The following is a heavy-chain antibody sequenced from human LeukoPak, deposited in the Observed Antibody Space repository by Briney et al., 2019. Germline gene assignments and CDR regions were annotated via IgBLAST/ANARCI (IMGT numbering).Heavy chain of an antibody. CDR3: ARLRWQMVDPYFDD. V-gene: IGHV4-59*01. CDR2: IYYTGTT. CDR1: GGSMSDYY. D-gene: IGHD6-13*01. J-gene: IGHJ4*02. Sequence: SETLSLTCGFSGGSMSDYYWSWIRQPPGRDLEWIGHIYYTGTTDYNPSLKSRVVISLDASRNQFSLKLNSLTPADTAIYYCARLRWQMVDPYFDDWGLGTLVTVS.